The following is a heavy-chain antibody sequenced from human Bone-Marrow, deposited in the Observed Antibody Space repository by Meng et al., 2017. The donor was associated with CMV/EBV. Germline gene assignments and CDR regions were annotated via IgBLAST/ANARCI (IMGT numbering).Heavy chain of an antibody. Sequence: KASGGTFSSYTISWVRQAPGQGLEWMGRIIPILGIANYAQKFQGRVTITADKSTSTAYMELSSLRSEDTAVYYCARDYSNYLWFDPWGQGTLVTVSS. CDR3: ARDYSNYLWFDP. V-gene: IGHV1-69*04. J-gene: IGHJ5*02. CDR1: GGTFSSYT. D-gene: IGHD4-11*01. CDR2: IIPILGIA.